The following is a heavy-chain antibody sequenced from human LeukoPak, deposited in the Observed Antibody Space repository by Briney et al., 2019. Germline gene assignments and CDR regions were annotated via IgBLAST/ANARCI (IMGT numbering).Heavy chain of an antibody. CDR3: XXXXXXWLQTGAYFDY. D-gene: IGHD5-24*01. CDR2: INPSGGST. J-gene: IGHJ4*02. CDR1: GYTFTSYY. Sequence: ASVKVSCKASGYTFTSYYMHWVRQAPGQGLEWMGIINPSGGSTSYAQKFQGRVTITRDTSTSTVYRELSSLRSEDTAVYYFXXXXXXWLQTGAYFDYWGQGTLVTVSS. V-gene: IGHV1-46*01.